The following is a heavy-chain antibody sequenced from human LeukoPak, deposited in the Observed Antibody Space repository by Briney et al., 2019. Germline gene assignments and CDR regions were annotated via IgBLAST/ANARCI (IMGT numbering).Heavy chain of an antibody. CDR1: EFTFSGYW. CDR2: INQDGSEK. V-gene: IGHV3-7*01. D-gene: IGHD2-2*01. Sequence: GGSLRLSCAASEFTFSGYWMNWVRQAPGKGPEWVANINQDGSEKHYVDSVKGRFTISRDNAKNSLFLQMNSLRVEDTAVYYCAKGGSTSPNWFDPWGQGTLVTVSS. CDR3: AKGGSTSPNWFDP. J-gene: IGHJ5*02.